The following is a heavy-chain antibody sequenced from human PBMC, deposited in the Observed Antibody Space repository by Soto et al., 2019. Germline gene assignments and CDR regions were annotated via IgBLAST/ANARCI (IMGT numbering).Heavy chain of an antibody. CDR3: ARLPHYGDPKAGI. Sequence: QLQLQESGPGLVKPSETLSLTCTVSGGSISSSGYYWGWIRQPPGKGLEWIGSINYGGSPYYNPSLRRRVPLSGDTSKNQFSLKLSSVTAADTAVYYCARLPHYGDPKAGIWGRGTLVTVSS. J-gene: IGHJ4*02. D-gene: IGHD4-17*01. V-gene: IGHV4-39*01. CDR1: GGSISSSGYY. CDR2: INYGGSP.